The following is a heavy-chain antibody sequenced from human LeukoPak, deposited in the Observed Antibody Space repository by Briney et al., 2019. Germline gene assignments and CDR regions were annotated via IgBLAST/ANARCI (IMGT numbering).Heavy chain of an antibody. J-gene: IGHJ6*03. V-gene: IGHV1-69*05. D-gene: IGHD3-10*01. Sequence: SVKVSCKASGYTFSSYGISWVRQAPGQGLEWMGGIIPIFGTANYAQKFQGRVTITTDESTSTAYMELSSLRSEDTAVYYCARSITMVRGVIPYYYYMDVWGKGTTVTVSS. CDR1: GYTFSSYG. CDR3: ARSITMVRGVIPYYYYMDV. CDR2: IIPIFGTA.